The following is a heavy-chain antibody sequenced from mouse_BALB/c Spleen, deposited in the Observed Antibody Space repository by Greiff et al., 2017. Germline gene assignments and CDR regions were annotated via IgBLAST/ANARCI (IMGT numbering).Heavy chain of an antibody. CDR2: ISYSGST. Sequence: EVKLMESGPGLVKPSQSLSLTCTVTGYSITSYYAWYWIRQFPGNKLEWMGDISYSGSTSYNPSLKSRITITRDTSKNQFFLQLNSVTTEDTATYYWARSGMVRYYYAMDYWGQGTSVTVSS. V-gene: IGHV3-2*02. CDR1: GYSITSYYA. D-gene: IGHD2-1*01. CDR3: ARSGMVRYYYAMDY. J-gene: IGHJ4*01.